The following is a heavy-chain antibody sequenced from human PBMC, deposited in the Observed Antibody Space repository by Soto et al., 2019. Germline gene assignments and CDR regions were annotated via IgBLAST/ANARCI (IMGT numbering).Heavy chain of an antibody. V-gene: IGHV1-18*04. CDR2: INPYNANT. CDR3: ARDRVAGIWGDAFDI. Sequence: QVQLVQSGTEVKKPGASVKVSCKTSGYTFTNHGINWVRQAPGQGLEWMGWINPYNANTNYAQKLQGRVTMTTDTSTTAAYMDLRSLTSDDTAVYYLARDRVAGIWGDAFDIWGQATVVTCSS. D-gene: IGHD3-16*01. CDR1: GYTFTNHG. J-gene: IGHJ3*02.